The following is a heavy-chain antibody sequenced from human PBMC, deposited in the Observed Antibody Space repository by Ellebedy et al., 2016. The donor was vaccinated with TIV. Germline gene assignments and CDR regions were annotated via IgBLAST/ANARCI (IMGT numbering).Heavy chain of an antibody. V-gene: IGHV3-74*03. CDR3: ARMRYCSSTRCNYYFDY. CDR1: GFTFSSYW. D-gene: IGHD2-2*01. Sequence: GESLKISCAASGFTFSSYWMHWVRQAPGKGLVWVSRINTDGSTKTYADSVKGRFTISRDNAKNTLYLQMNSLRAEDTAVYYCARMRYCSSTRCNYYFDYWGQGTLVTVSS. J-gene: IGHJ4*02. CDR2: INTDGSTK.